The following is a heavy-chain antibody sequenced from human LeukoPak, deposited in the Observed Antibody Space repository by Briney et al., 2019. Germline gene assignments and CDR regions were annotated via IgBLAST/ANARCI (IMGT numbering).Heavy chain of an antibody. Sequence: GASVKVSCKASGYTFTGYYMHWVRQAPGQGLEWMGWINPNSGGTNYAQKFHGRVTMTRDTSISTAYMELSRLRSGDTAVYYCAREKIVGVNNWFDPWGQGTLVTVS. CDR3: AREKIVGVNNWFDP. J-gene: IGHJ5*02. D-gene: IGHD1-26*01. V-gene: IGHV1-2*02. CDR2: INPNSGGT. CDR1: GYTFTGYY.